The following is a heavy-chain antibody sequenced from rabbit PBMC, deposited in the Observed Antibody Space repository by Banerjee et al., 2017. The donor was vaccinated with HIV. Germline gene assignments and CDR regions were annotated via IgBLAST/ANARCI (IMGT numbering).Heavy chain of an antibody. CDR2: IYTASSGST. CDR3: ARDPSTYGDATGYFNL. CDR1: GFSFSSSYY. V-gene: IGHV1S40*01. D-gene: IGHD6-1*01. Sequence: QSLEESGGDLVKPGASLPLTCTASGFSFSSSYYMCWVRQSPGKGLEWIGCIYTASSGSTWYASWAKGRFTISKTSSTTVTLQMTSLTAADTATYFCARDPSTYGDATGYFNLWGPGTLVTVS. J-gene: IGHJ4*01.